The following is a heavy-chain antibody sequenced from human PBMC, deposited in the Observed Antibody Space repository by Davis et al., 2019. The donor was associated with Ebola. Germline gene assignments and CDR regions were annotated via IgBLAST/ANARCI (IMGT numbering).Heavy chain of an antibody. CDR1: GYTFTNYY. D-gene: IGHD4-17*01. Sequence: ASVKVSCKASGYTFTNYYMHWVRKAPGQGLEWMGLIHPNDGTTKYPQKFQDRLTITRDTSTSTVYMELSGLRPGDTAMYYCATYTMTPLPFDYWGQGTLVTVSS. CDR3: ATYTMTPLPFDY. J-gene: IGHJ4*02. V-gene: IGHV1-46*01. CDR2: IHPNDGTT.